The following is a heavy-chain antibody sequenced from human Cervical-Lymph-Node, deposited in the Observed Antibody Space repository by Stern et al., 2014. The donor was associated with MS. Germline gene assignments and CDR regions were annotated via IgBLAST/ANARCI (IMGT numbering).Heavy chain of an antibody. Sequence: QHQLVQSGAELKKPSASVTVSCTASGHTFAGHSDRQAPGRRLEWMGRIITGNGDTNYSQKFQGRVTITRDTFASTAYMELRSLRSEDTAVYYGTSLSGQLDSWGQGTLVTVSS. CDR1: GHTFAGHS. D-gene: IGHD3-10*01. CDR2: IITGNGDT. CDR3: TSLSGQLDS. V-gene: IGHV1-3*04. J-gene: IGHJ5*01.